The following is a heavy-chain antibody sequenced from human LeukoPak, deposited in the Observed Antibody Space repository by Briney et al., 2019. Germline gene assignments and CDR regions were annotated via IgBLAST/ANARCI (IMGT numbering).Heavy chain of an antibody. Sequence: GGSLRLSCAASGFTFSSYWMSWVRQAPGKGLEWVANIKQDGSEKYYVDSVKGRFTISRDNAKSSLYLQMNSLRAEDTAVYYCARAGYFDWLLYGYFDYWGQGTLVTVSS. D-gene: IGHD3-9*01. CDR1: GFTFSSYW. CDR2: IKQDGSEK. J-gene: IGHJ4*02. V-gene: IGHV3-7*01. CDR3: ARAGYFDWLLYGYFDY.